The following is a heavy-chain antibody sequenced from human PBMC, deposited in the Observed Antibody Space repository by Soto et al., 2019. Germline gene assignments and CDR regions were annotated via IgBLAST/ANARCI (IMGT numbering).Heavy chain of an antibody. CDR2: MYYSGNA. V-gene: IGHV4-59*01. D-gene: IGHD3-10*01. CDR3: ARDYRVGSGGPGFDP. Sequence: SETLSLTCTVSGASISRYYWSWIRQSPGKGLEWIGYMYYSGNANYNPSLRSRINISVDTSKNQFSLNLNSVTAADTAVYYCARDYRVGSGGPGFDPWGQGTLVTVSS. J-gene: IGHJ5*02. CDR1: GASISRYY.